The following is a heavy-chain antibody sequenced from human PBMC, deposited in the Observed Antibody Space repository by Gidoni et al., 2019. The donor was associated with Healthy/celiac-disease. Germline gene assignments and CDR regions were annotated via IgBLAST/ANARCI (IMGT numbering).Heavy chain of an antibody. Sequence: EVQLVESGGGLVKPGGSLRLYCAASGFTFSNAWMSWARQAPGKGLEWVGRIKSKTDGGTTDYAAPVKGRFTISRDDSKNTLYLQMNSLKTEDTAVYYCTTDFGYCSGGSCYWGDAFDIWGQGTMVTVSS. J-gene: IGHJ3*02. CDR1: GFTFSNAW. V-gene: IGHV3-15*01. CDR2: IKSKTDGGTT. CDR3: TTDFGYCSGGSCYWGDAFDI. D-gene: IGHD2-15*01.